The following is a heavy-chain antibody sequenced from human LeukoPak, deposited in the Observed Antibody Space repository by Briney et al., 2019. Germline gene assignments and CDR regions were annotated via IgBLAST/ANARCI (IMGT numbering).Heavy chain of an antibody. J-gene: IGHJ6*02. V-gene: IGHV4-59*01. CDR3: AREGCSGGSCYSFSYHGMDV. Sequence: SETLSLTCIVSGGAISGYYWNWIRQPPGKGPEWIGHIHHSGSTNYNPSLQSRVTISVDTPKNQFSLKLSSVTAADTAVYYCAREGCSGGSCYSFSYHGMDVWGQGTTVTVSS. CDR2: IHHSGST. CDR1: GGAISGYY. D-gene: IGHD2-15*01.